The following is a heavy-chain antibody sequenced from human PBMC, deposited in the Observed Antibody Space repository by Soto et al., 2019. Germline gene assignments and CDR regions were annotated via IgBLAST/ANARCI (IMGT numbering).Heavy chain of an antibody. D-gene: IGHD6-13*01. CDR1: GFTFSSYG. J-gene: IGHJ5*02. V-gene: IGHV3-30*18. Sequence: QVQLVESGGCVVQPGRSLRLSCAASGFTFSSYGMHWVRQAPGKGLEWVAVISYDGSNKYYADSVKGRFTISRDNSKNTLYQQMNSLRAEDTAVYYCAKDVGKGYPLSWGQGNLVTVYS. CDR3: AKDVGKGYPLS. CDR2: ISYDGSNK.